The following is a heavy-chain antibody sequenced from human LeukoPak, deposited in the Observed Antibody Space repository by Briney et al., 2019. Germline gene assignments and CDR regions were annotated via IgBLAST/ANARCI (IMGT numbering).Heavy chain of an antibody. CDR1: GFTFGDYA. CDR3: TSPERIAAAGTPGY. V-gene: IGHV3-49*04. J-gene: IGHJ4*02. Sequence: GGSLRLSCTASGFTFGDYAMSWVRQAPGKGLEWVGFIRSKAYGGTTEYAASVKGGFTISRDDSKSIAYLQMNSLKTEDTAVYYCTSPERIAAAGTPGYWGQGTLVTVSS. D-gene: IGHD6-13*01. CDR2: IRSKAYGGTT.